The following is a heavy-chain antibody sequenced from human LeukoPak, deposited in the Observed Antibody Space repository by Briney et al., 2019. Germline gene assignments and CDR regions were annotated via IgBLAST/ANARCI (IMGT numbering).Heavy chain of an antibody. D-gene: IGHD5-12*01. V-gene: IGHV3-7*05. Sequence: GGSLRLSRADSGFLFSNSWMAWVRQAPGRGLEWLANINQDGSAKTCVDSVKGRFTISRDNAKNSLYLQMNSLRAEDTAMYYCARDSGYNAFDYWGQGTLVTVSS. CDR3: ARDSGYNAFDY. CDR1: GFLFSNSW. CDR2: INQDGSAK. J-gene: IGHJ4*02.